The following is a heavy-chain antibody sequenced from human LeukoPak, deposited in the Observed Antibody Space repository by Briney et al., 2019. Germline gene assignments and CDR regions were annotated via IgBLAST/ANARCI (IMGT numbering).Heavy chain of an antibody. V-gene: IGHV3-7*01. J-gene: IGHJ4*02. CDR1: GFNFGEFW. CDR2: IKEDGSES. D-gene: IGHD2-15*01. Sequence: GGSLRLSCAASGFNFGEFWMAWVRQTPGMGLEWAADIKEDGSESFYVDSVKGRFTISRDNAKNSLYLQMNSLRAEDTAVYYCARERRLAGNFDYWGQGTLVTVSS. CDR3: ARERRLAGNFDY.